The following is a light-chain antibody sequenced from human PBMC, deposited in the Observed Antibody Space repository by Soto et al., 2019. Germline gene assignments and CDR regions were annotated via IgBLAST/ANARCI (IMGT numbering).Light chain of an antibody. V-gene: IGLV1-40*01. Sequence: QSVLTQPPSVSGAPGQTVTISCTGSSSNIGANYDVHWYQQRPGTAPKLLIFGNNNRPSGVPDRFSGSKSGTSASLAITGLQAEDEGDYYCNSYTTSTTWVFGGVTKLTVL. CDR3: NSYTTSTTWV. CDR2: GNN. J-gene: IGLJ3*02. CDR1: SSNIGANYD.